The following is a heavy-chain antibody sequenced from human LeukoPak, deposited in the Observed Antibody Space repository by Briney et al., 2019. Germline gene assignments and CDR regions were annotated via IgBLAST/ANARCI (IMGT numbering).Heavy chain of an antibody. Sequence: SETLSLTCAVSGVSFNDYYWSWVRQTPGKGLEWIGEINHSGYTNDSPSLKSRVAISIDTSRKQFSLNLRSVTVADTGIYCCTRMTTGHDYWGQGTLVTVSS. D-gene: IGHD4-17*01. J-gene: IGHJ4*02. CDR1: GVSFNDYY. CDR2: INHSGYT. V-gene: IGHV4-34*01. CDR3: TRMTTGHDY.